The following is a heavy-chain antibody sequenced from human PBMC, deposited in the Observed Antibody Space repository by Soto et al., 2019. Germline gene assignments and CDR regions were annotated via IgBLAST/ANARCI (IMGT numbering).Heavy chain of an antibody. V-gene: IGHV1-69*13. Sequence: SVKVSCKASGGTFGSYAISWVRQAPGQGLEWMGGIIPIFGTANYAQKFQGRVTITADESTSTAYMELSSLRSEDTAVYYCARDLGVVVPAALTYYYGMGVWGQGTTVTVSS. D-gene: IGHD2-2*01. J-gene: IGHJ6*02. CDR3: ARDLGVVVPAALTYYYGMGV. CDR2: IIPIFGTA. CDR1: GGTFGSYA.